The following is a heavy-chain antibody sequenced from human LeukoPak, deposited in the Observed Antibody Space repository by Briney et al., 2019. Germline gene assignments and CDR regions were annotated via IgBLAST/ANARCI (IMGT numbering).Heavy chain of an antibody. Sequence: SEPLSLTCNVLGGSISSSNNFWGWIRQSPEKGLEWIGSINYNGRTYYQSSLKSRAIISIDTSKNQFSLKLGSVTAADTALYYCARLASCSSSCYFDYWGQGSLVTVSS. CDR3: ARLASCSSSCYFDY. D-gene: IGHD2-21*01. J-gene: IGHJ4*02. CDR1: GGSISSSNNF. V-gene: IGHV4-39*01. CDR2: INYNGRT.